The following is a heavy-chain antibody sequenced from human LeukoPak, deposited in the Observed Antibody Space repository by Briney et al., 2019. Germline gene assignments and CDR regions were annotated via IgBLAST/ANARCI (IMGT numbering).Heavy chain of an antibody. V-gene: IGHV3-53*01. CDR3: AYSSSTSYYYYGMDV. CDR2: IYSGGST. D-gene: IGHD6-6*01. Sequence: PGGSLRLSCAASGFTVSSNYMSWVRQAPGKGLEWVSVIYSGGSTYYADSVKGRFTISRDNSKNTLYLQMNSLRAEDTAVYYCAYSSSTSYYYYGMDVWGQGTTVTVSS. CDR1: GFTVSSNY. J-gene: IGHJ6*02.